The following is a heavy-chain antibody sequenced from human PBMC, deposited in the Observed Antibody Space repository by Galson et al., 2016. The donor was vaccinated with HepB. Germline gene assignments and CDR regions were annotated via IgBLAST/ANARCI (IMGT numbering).Heavy chain of an antibody. J-gene: IGHJ4*02. Sequence: SLRLSCAASGFTFSAYSMTWVRQAPGKGLEWVSSISSTSPYIFYADSVKGRFTISRDNTKNSLYLQMNSLRAEDTAVYYCVRGRTATPGYFDPWGQGTPVTVST. CDR1: GFTFSAYS. CDR3: VRGRTATPGYFDP. V-gene: IGHV3-21*01. CDR2: ISSTSPYI. D-gene: IGHD2-21*02.